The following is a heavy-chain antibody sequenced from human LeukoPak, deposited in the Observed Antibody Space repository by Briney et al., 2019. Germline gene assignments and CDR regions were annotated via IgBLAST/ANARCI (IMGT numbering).Heavy chain of an antibody. Sequence: GGSLRLSCAASGFTFSSYWMHWVRQAPGKGLVWVSRINTDGSSTSYADSVKGRFTISRDNAKNTLYLQMNSLRAEDTAVYYCARGLPNYYGMDVWGQGTTVTVSS. V-gene: IGHV3-74*01. CDR1: GFTFSSYW. J-gene: IGHJ6*02. CDR2: INTDGSST. CDR3: ARGLPNYYGMDV.